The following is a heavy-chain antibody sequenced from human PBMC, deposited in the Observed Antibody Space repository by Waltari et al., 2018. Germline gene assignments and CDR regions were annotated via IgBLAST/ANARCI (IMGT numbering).Heavy chain of an antibody. CDR1: GGSISSRSYY. J-gene: IGHJ4*02. CDR3: ARDGSSWPGNDY. Sequence: QLQLQESGPGLVKPSETLSLTCTVSGGSISSRSYYWGWIRQPPGKGLEWIGSIYYSGSTYYNPSLKSRVTISVDTSKNQFSLKLSSVTAADTAVYYCARDGSSWPGNDYWGQGTLVTVSS. D-gene: IGHD6-13*01. V-gene: IGHV4-39*07. CDR2: IYYSGST.